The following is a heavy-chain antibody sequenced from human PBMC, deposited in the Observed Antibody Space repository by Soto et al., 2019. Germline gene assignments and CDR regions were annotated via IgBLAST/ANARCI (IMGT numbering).Heavy chain of an antibody. Sequence: SGLAGEPTQTLTLTCTFSGFSLSTSGVGVGWIRQPPGKALEWLALIYWNDDKRYSPSLKSRLTITKDTSKNQVVLTMTNMDPVDTATYYCAHTPDYDFWSGPNFGYWGQGTLVTVSS. CDR2: IYWNDDK. V-gene: IGHV2-5*01. CDR1: GFSLSTSGVG. D-gene: IGHD3-3*01. CDR3: AHTPDYDFWSGPNFGY. J-gene: IGHJ4*02.